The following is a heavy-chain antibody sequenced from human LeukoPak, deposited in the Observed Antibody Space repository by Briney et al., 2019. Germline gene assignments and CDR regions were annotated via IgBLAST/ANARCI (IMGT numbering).Heavy chain of an antibody. CDR3: WLEKVVATYFDS. V-gene: IGHV4-39*07. CDR2: IYSGGIT. CDR1: GGSISSTGSF. D-gene: IGHD1-26*01. J-gene: IGHJ4*02. Sequence: SETLSLTCTVSGGSISSTGSFWGWIRQPPGKGLEWIGSIYSGGITYYNPSLKSRVTISEDTSKNQFSLKMTSMTAADTAIYYCWLEKVVATYFDSWGQGTLVTVSS.